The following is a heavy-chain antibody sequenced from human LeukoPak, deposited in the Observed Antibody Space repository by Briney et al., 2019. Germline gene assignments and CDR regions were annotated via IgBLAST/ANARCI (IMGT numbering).Heavy chain of an antibody. Sequence: PSETLSLTCTVPGGSTSDNYWSWIRQLPGKGLEWIGYILYSGSTNYNPSLQSRVTISVDTSKNQFSLELTSVTAADTAVYYCARHRGSGYENFFDYWGQGTLVTVSS. V-gene: IGHV4-59*08. D-gene: IGHD3-3*01. J-gene: IGHJ4*02. CDR1: GGSTSDNY. CDR2: ILYSGST. CDR3: ARHRGSGYENFFDY.